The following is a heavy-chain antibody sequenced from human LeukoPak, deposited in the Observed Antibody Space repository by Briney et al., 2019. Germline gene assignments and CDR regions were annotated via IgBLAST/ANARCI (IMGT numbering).Heavy chain of an antibody. D-gene: IGHD3-10*01. CDR3: ARHVGIRSGSYYLGYYYYMDV. Sequence: TSETLSLTCTVSGGSISSSSYYWGWIRQPPGKGLEWIGSIYYSGSTYYNPSLKIRFTISVDTSKNQFSLKLSSVTAADTAVYYCARHVGIRSGSYYLGYYYYMDVWGKGTTVTISS. CDR2: IYYSGST. J-gene: IGHJ6*03. CDR1: GGSISSSSYY. V-gene: IGHV4-39*01.